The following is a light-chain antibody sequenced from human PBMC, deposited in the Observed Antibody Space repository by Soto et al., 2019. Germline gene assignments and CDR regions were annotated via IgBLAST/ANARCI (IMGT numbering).Light chain of an antibody. CDR1: QSISSSY. Sequence: EIVLTQSPGTLSLFPGERATLSCRASQSISSSYLAWYQQKPGQAPRLLIYGASSRATGIPDRFSGAGSATDFTLTISRLEPEYFAVYYCHQYGSAPAWTFGQGTKVEIK. CDR3: HQYGSAPAWT. CDR2: GAS. V-gene: IGKV3-20*01. J-gene: IGKJ1*01.